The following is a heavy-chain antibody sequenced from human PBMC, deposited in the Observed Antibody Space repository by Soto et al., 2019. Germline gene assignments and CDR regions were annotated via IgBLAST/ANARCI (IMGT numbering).Heavy chain of an antibody. CDR1: GFTFSSYW. V-gene: IGHV3-74*01. J-gene: IGHJ4*02. CDR2: INTDGSET. Sequence: ETLSLSCAASGFTFSSYWMHWVRQVPGKGLVWVSRINTDGSETNYADSVKGRFTVSRDNAKNTQYLQMNNLRVEDTAVYYCARDGEGYWGQGTLVTVSS. CDR3: ARDGEGY. D-gene: IGHD2-21*01.